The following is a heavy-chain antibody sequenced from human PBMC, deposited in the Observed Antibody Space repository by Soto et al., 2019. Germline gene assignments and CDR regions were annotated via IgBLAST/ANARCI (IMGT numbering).Heavy chain of an antibody. V-gene: IGHV3-23*01. CDR2: ISGSGGST. Sequence: GGSLRLSCAASGFTFSSYAMSWVRQAPGKGLEWVSAISGSGGSTYYADSVKGRFTISRDNSKNTLYLQMNSLRAEDTAVYYCAKDLVSYCSSTSCPFDYWGQGTLVTVSS. J-gene: IGHJ4*02. CDR1: GFTFSSYA. CDR3: AKDLVSYCSSTSCPFDY. D-gene: IGHD2-2*01.